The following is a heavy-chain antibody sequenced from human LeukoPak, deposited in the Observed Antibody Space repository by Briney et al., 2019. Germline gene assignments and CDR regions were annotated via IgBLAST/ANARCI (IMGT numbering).Heavy chain of an antibody. V-gene: IGHV3-23*01. D-gene: IGHD3-22*01. CDR1: GFTFSSYA. J-gene: IGHJ5*02. CDR2: ISGSGGST. CDR3: AKAFDSSGYGWLDP. Sequence: GGSLRLSCAASGFTFSSYAMSWVRQAPGKGLEWVSAISGSGGSTYYADSVKGRFTISRDNSKNTLYLQMNSLRAEDTAVYYCAKAFDSSGYGWLDPWGQGTLVTVSS.